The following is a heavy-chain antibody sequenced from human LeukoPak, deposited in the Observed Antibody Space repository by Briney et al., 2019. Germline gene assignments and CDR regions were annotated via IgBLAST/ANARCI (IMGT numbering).Heavy chain of an antibody. D-gene: IGHD5-12*01. CDR1: GGSISGGDCS. J-gene: IGHJ4*02. CDR2: IYYSGST. CDR3: ARRRDRGYDFDY. V-gene: IGHV4-31*03. Sequence: SQTLSLTCTVSGGSISGGDCSWSWIRQRPGKGLEWIGYIYYSGSTYYNPSLKSRLTISVDTSKSQFSLRLSSVTAADTAVYYCARRRDRGYDFDYWGQGALVTVSS.